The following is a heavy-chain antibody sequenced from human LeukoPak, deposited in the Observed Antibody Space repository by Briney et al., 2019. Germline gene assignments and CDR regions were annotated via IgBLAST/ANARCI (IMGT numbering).Heavy chain of an antibody. CDR3: ASPSYGSVSVGAQFDY. D-gene: IGHD3-10*01. CDR2: IIPIFGTA. V-gene: IGHV1-69*05. Sequence: GSSVKVSCKASGGTFSSYAISWVRQAPGQGLEWMGGIIPIFGTANYAQKFRGRVTITTDESTSTAYMELSGLRSEDTAVYYCASPSYGSVSVGAQFDYWGQGTLVTVSS. J-gene: IGHJ4*02. CDR1: GGTFSSYA.